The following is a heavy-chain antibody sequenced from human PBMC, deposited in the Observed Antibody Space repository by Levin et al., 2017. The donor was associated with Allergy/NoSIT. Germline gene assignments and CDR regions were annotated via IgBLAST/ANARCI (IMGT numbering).Heavy chain of an antibody. V-gene: IGHV3-7*01. J-gene: IGHJ6*02. CDR1: GFSFSSYW. Sequence: GESLKISCAASGFSFSSYWMSWVRQAPGERLEWLANINEHGSEAYYVDSVKGRFTISRDNAKNSLHLQMNSLRAEDTAVYYCASGYSSTWYRRLWGTMDVWGQGTTVTVS. D-gene: IGHD6-13*01. CDR3: ASGYSSTWYRRLWGTMDV. CDR2: INEHGSEA.